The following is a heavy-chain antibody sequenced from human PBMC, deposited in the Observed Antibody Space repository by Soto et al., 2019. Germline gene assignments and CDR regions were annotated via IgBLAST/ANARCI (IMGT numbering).Heavy chain of an antibody. CDR1: RFTFSSYD. J-gene: IGHJ4*02. CDR2: ISSNGGTT. V-gene: IGHV3-64*01. Sequence: EVQLAESGGGMVQPGGSLRLSCVASRFTFSSYDMHWVRQAPGKGLEYVSSISSNGGTTYYGNSVKGRFTISRDNSKNTLYLQMGSLRAEDMAVYYCVRRVSGNYDYWGLGTLVTVSS. D-gene: IGHD1-7*01. CDR3: VRRVSGNYDY.